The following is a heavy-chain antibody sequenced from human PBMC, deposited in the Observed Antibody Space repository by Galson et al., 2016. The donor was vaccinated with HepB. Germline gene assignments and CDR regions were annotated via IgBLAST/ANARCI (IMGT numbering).Heavy chain of an antibody. CDR1: GGSISSSSYY. CDR3: AREAMVHGAAHFDY. D-gene: IGHD5-18*01. Sequence: LSLTCTVSGGSISSSSYYWGWIRQPPGKGLEWIGSWYYRGSPFYNPALRSRVSISVDASKNQLSLQLNSVSAADTAVYHCAREAMVHGAAHFDYWGLGILVTVSS. CDR2: WYYRGSP. J-gene: IGHJ4*02. V-gene: IGHV4-39*01.